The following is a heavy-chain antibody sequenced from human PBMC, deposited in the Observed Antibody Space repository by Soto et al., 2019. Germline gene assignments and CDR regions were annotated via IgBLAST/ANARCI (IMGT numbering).Heavy chain of an antibody. J-gene: IGHJ4*02. CDR3: AREDVVTGKTILDY. Sequence: SETRSHTCAGSGGSISSGGYSWSCIRQPPGKGLEWIGYIYHSGSTYYNPSLKGRVTISVARSKNQFSLKLSSVTAADTAVYYCAREDVVTGKTILDYWGQGTLVTVSS. CDR1: GGSISSGGYS. V-gene: IGHV4-30-2*01. D-gene: IGHD5-12*01. CDR2: IYHSGST.